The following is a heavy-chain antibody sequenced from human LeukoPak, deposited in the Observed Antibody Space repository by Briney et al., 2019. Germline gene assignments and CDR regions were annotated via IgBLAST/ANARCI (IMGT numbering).Heavy chain of an antibody. V-gene: IGHV1-2*02. D-gene: IGHD3-22*01. CDR2: INPNSGGT. CDR1: GYTFTGYY. J-gene: IGHJ4*02. Sequence: ASVKVSCKASGYTFTGYYMHWVRQAPGQGLEWMGWINPNSGGTNYAQKFQGRVTMTRDTSTSTVYMELSSLRSEDTAVYYCAREGPHYYDSSGYIDYWGQGTLVTVSS. CDR3: AREGPHYYDSSGYIDY.